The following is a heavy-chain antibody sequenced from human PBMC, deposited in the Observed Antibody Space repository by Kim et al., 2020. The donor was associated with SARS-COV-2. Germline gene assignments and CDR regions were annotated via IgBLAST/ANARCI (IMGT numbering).Heavy chain of an antibody. CDR1: GYTFTGYY. CDR2: INPNSGGT. Sequence: ASVKVSCKASGYTFTGYYMHWVRQAPGQGLEWMGWINPNSGGTNYAQKFQGRVTMTRDTSISTAYMELSRLRSDDTAVYYCARGIGSMITFGGVIVIPNWFDPWGQGTLVTVSS. D-gene: IGHD3-16*02. J-gene: IGHJ5*02. V-gene: IGHV1-2*02. CDR3: ARGIGSMITFGGVIVIPNWFDP.